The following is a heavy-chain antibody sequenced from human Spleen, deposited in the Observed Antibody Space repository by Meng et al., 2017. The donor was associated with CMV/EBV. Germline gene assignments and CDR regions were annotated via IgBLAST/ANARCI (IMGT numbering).Heavy chain of an antibody. CDR3: AKAFSSSWYREYYDS. CDR2: VTGSGGST. V-gene: IGHV3-23*01. Sequence: GESLKISCAASGFTFSNYAMSWVRQAPGEGLEWVSAVTGSGGSTYYADSVKGRFTISRDNSKNTLYLQMNSLRVEDTAVYYCAKAFSSSWYREYYDSWGQGTLVTVSS. CDR1: GFTFSNYA. D-gene: IGHD6-13*01. J-gene: IGHJ4*02.